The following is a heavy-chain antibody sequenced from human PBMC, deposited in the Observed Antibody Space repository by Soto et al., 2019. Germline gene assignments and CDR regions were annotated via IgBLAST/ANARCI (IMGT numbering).Heavy chain of an antibody. J-gene: IGHJ5*02. D-gene: IGHD2-2*01. Sequence: SETLSLTCAVYGGSFSGYYWSWISQPPGKGLEWIGEINHSGSTNYNPSLKRRLTISVDTSKNQFSLKLSSVTAADTAVYDCARGQLGWKARVPAAIRGSVGWFDPWGQGTLVTVSS. V-gene: IGHV4-34*01. CDR1: GGSFSGYY. CDR2: INHSGST. CDR3: ARGQLGWKARVPAAIRGSVGWFDP.